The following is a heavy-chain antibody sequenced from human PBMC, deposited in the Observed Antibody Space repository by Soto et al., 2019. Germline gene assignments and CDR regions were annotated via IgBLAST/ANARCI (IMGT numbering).Heavy chain of an antibody. CDR1: GGSISSGGYC. J-gene: IGHJ4*02. CDR3: AREGGIVGATAADY. D-gene: IGHD1-26*01. CDR2: IYYSGST. V-gene: IGHV4-31*03. Sequence: TSETLSLTCTVSGGSISSGGYCWSWIRQHPGKGLEWIGYIYYSGSTYYNPSLKSRVTISVDTSKNQFSLKLSSVTAADTAVYYCAREGGIVGATAADYWGQGTLVTVSS.